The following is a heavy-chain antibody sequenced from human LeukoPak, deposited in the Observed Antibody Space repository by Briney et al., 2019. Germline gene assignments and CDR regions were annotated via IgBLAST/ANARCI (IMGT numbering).Heavy chain of an antibody. CDR1: GYSISSDYY. D-gene: IGHD3-10*01. Sequence: SETLSLTCTASGYSISSDYYWGWIRQPPGMGLEWIGSIYHTGSTYYNPSLKSRVTLSVDTSKKQFSLKLSSVTAADTAVYYCARVGTYYYGSGSPGPWGQGTLVTVSS. CDR2: IYHTGST. CDR3: ARVGTYYYGSGSPGP. J-gene: IGHJ5*02. V-gene: IGHV4-38-2*02.